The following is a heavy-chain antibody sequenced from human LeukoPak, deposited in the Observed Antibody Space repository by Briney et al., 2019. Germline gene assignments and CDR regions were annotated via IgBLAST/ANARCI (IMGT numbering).Heavy chain of an antibody. D-gene: IGHD1-14*01. CDR2: INADGSIR. V-gene: IGHV3-74*01. Sequence: GGSLRLSCAASGFTFGNSWVHWVRQAPGKGLVWVSLINADGSIRTYADSVRSRFTIARDNARNTLSLQMNSLTIEDTAVYYCIVVVEPPDSDGFDVWGQGTMITVSS. CDR3: IVVVEPPDSDGFDV. J-gene: IGHJ3*01. CDR1: GFTFGNSW.